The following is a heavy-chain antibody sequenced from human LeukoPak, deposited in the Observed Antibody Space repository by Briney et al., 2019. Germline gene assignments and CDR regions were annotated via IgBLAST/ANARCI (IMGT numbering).Heavy chain of an antibody. V-gene: IGHV3-64*01. J-gene: IGHJ4*02. CDR3: ARGDVMVVAATLNY. CDR1: GFTFSSYA. D-gene: IGHD2-15*01. CDR2: ITGNGGST. Sequence: GGSLRLSCAASGFTFSSYAMHWVRQAPGKGLEYVSAITGNGGSTFYANSVKGRFTISRDNSKNTLYLQMGSLRAEDMAVYYCARGDVMVVAATLNYWGQGTLVAVSS.